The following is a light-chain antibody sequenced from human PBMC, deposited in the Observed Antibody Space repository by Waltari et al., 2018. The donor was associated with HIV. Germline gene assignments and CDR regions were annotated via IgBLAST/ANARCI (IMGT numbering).Light chain of an antibody. Sequence: QTVVTQEPSLTVPPGGTVTLTCASSTGAVTSGYYPNWFQQKPGQAPRSLIYNINDKHAWTPALFSGSLRGGKVALTLSGVQPEDEAEYHCLLYYGGAWVFGGGTKLTVL. CDR1: TGAVTSGYY. V-gene: IGLV7-43*01. J-gene: IGLJ3*02. CDR2: NIN. CDR3: LLYYGGAWV.